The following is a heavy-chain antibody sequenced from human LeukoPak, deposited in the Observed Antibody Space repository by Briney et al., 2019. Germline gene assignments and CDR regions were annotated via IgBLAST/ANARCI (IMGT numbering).Heavy chain of an antibody. CDR1: GDSVTSPY. Sequence: PSETLSLTCSASGDSVTSPYWNWIRQPPGKGLEWIGYVSSDGTTNYNPSLRSRLIMSVDTAKNDISLNLTSVTAADTAIYYCARLDCLIEGCYNHWGRGTLVTVSS. V-gene: IGHV4-59*08. J-gene: IGHJ4*02. CDR3: ARLDCLIEGCYNH. CDR2: VSSDGTT. D-gene: IGHD2-15*01.